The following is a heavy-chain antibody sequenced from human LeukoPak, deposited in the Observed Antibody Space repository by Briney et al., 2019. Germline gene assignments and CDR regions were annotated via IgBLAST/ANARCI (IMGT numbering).Heavy chain of an antibody. D-gene: IGHD6-19*01. Sequence: PGGSLRLSCAASGFTFSSYAMHWVRQAPGKGLEWVAVISYDGSNKYYADSVKGRFTISRDNSKNTLYLQMNSLRAEDTAVYYCARDLRAQWYFDYRGQGTLVTVSS. J-gene: IGHJ4*02. CDR1: GFTFSSYA. CDR2: ISYDGSNK. CDR3: ARDLRAQWYFDY. V-gene: IGHV3-30-3*01.